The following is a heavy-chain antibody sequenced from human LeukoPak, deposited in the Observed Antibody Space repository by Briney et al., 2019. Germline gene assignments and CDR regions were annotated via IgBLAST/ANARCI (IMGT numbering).Heavy chain of an antibody. J-gene: IGHJ4*02. CDR3: ASDATMVRGVLVY. CDR1: GGTFSSYA. Sequence: SVKVSCKASGGTFSSYAISWVRQAPGQGLEWMGGIIPIFGTANYAQKFQGRVTITTDESTSTAYMELSSLRSEDTAVYYCASDATMVRGVLVYWGQGTLVTVSS. D-gene: IGHD3-10*01. CDR2: IIPIFGTA. V-gene: IGHV1-69*05.